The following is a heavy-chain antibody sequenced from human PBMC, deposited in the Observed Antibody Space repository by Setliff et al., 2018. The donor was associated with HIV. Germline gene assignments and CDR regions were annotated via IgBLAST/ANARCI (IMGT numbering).Heavy chain of an antibody. CDR1: GESMRTSSYY. CDR3: ARPRNSNNWDAVLF. J-gene: IGHJ4*02. D-gene: IGHD1-26*01. CDR2: VYNSGST. V-gene: IGHV4-39*01. Sequence: SETLSLACTVAGESMRTSSYYWSWIRQTPEKGLEWIGRVYNSGSTYYSPSLTSRVTISVDTSKNQFSLKMTSVTAADMCVYYCARPRNSNNWDAVLFWGQGILVTVSS.